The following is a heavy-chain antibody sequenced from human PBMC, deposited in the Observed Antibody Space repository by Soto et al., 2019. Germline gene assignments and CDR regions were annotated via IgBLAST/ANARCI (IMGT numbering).Heavy chain of an antibody. CDR2: IIPIFGTA. Sequence: SVKVSCKASGGTFSSYAISWVRQAPGQGLEWMGGIIPIFGTANYAQKFQGRVTITADESTSTAYMELSSLRSEDTAVYYCAFTYYYDSSGPSGAFDIWGQGTMVTVSS. CDR3: AFTYYYDSSGPSGAFDI. V-gene: IGHV1-69*13. CDR1: GGTFSSYA. D-gene: IGHD3-22*01. J-gene: IGHJ3*02.